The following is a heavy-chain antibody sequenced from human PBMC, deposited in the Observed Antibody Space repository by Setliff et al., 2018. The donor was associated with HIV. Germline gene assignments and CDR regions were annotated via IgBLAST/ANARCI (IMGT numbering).Heavy chain of an antibody. Sequence: LSLTCAVSGGSISGSYYWAWIRQPPGKGLEWIGSTYSRGGTYNNPSLENRFSISIDTSENQISLKLCSVTAADTAIYYCGRHRVAARPSYFDSWGQGALVTVSS. CDR2: TYSRGGT. V-gene: IGHV4-39*01. CDR3: GRHRVAARPSYFDS. CDR1: GGSISGSYY. J-gene: IGHJ4*02. D-gene: IGHD6-6*01.